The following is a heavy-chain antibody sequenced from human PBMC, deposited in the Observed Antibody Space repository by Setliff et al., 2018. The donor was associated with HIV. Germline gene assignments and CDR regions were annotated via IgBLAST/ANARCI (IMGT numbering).Heavy chain of an antibody. J-gene: IGHJ5*02. Sequence: ASVKVSCKASGGTFDSFAINWVRQAPGQGLEWIGKIIPIFGEANYAQKFQGRVTITADESASAAYMELSSLRSEDTAVYYCTRHRVVPAALNWFDPWGQGTLVTVSS. CDR2: IIPIFGEA. CDR1: GGTFDSFA. D-gene: IGHD2-2*01. CDR3: TRHRVVPAALNWFDP. V-gene: IGHV1-69*13.